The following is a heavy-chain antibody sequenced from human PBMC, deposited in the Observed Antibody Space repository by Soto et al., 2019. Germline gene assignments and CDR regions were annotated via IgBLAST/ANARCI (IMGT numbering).Heavy chain of an antibody. V-gene: IGHV3-23*01. CDR2: ISGGGETT. CDR1: GFTFSSYA. D-gene: IGHD3-10*01. Sequence: EVQLLESGGGLVQPGGSLRLSCAASGFTFSSYAMWWVRQAPGKGLECVSAISGGGETTYYADSVKGRFTISRDNSKKTLYLQRNSLRAEVTAVYYCAFNSGSGSYYFDYWGQGTLVTVSS. J-gene: IGHJ4*02. CDR3: AFNSGSGSYYFDY.